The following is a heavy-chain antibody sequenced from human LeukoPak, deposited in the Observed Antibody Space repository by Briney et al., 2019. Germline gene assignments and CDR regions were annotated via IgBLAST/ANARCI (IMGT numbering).Heavy chain of an antibody. CDR2: IIPIFGTA. J-gene: IGHJ4*02. CDR3: ARGPYYYDSSGYYFDY. V-gene: IGHV1-69*05. CDR1: VGTFSSYA. D-gene: IGHD3-22*01. Sequence: ASVKVSCKASVGTFSSYAISWVRQAPGQGLEWMGGIIPIFGTANYAQKFQGRVTITTDESTSTAYMELSSLRSEDTAVYYCARGPYYYDSSGYYFDYWGQGTLVTVSS.